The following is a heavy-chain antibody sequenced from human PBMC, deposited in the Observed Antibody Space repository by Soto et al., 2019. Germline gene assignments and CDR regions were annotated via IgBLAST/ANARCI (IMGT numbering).Heavy chain of an antibody. Sequence: ASVKVSCKASGYTFTSYYINWVRQATGQGLEWMGWMNPNSGNTGYAQKFQGRVTMTRNTSISTAYMELSSLRSEDTAVYYCARASGDYESDYYYYYMDVWGKGTTVTVSS. CDR2: MNPNSGNT. CDR1: GYTFTSYY. V-gene: IGHV1-8*01. CDR3: ARASGDYESDYYYYYMDV. D-gene: IGHD4-17*01. J-gene: IGHJ6*03.